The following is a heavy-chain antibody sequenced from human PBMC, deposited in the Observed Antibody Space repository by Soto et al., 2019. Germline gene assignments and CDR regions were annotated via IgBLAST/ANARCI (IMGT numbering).Heavy chain of an antibody. D-gene: IGHD4-17*01. CDR2: IIPLHDIA. CDR3: ARGGDVLGIDY. J-gene: IGHJ4*02. Sequence: QVQLVQSGAEVKKPGSSVKVSCKASGGTFSNYTLNWVRQAPGQGLEWMGRIIPLHDIANYAQKFQGRVTITADKSTSTAYMELNSLRSEDTAVYYWARGGDVLGIDYWCQGTLVSVSS. V-gene: IGHV1-69*02. CDR1: GGTFSNYT.